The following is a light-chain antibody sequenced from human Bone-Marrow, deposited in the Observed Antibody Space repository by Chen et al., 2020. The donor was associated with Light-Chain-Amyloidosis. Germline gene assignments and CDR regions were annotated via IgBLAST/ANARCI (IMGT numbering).Light chain of an antibody. CDR3: AAWDDSLTGWV. CDR1: KSNIGRNT. Sequence: QSVFTQPPSSSGTPRQTVILSCSGGKSNIGRNTVNWYQHFPGTAPRLLIHNDRNRPPGVPERFSGSKSDTSGSLAISGLQSEDEADYYCAAWDDSLTGWVFGGGTRLTVL. J-gene: IGLJ3*02. V-gene: IGLV1-44*01. CDR2: NDR.